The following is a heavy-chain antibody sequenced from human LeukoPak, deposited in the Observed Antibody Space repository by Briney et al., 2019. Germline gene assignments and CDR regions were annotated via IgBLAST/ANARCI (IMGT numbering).Heavy chain of an antibody. Sequence: PGGSLRLSCAASGFTFSSSAMSWVRQAPGKGLEWVSTISGSGDNTYYADSLKGRFTISRDSSKNTLYLQMNSLRAEDTAVYYCAKQTRTTTAPDYWGQGTLVTVSS. D-gene: IGHD1-1*01. CDR1: GFTFSSSA. CDR3: AKQTRTTTAPDY. J-gene: IGHJ4*02. V-gene: IGHV3-23*01. CDR2: ISGSGDNT.